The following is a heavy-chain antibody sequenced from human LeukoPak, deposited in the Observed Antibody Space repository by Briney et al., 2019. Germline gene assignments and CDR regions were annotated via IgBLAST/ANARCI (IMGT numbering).Heavy chain of an antibody. CDR2: IYSSGST. J-gene: IGHJ4*02. CDR3: AREVSARDGSLGRPFDY. Sequence: SSETLSLTCTVSGGSTTDYFWSWIRQPAGKGLEWIGRIYSSGSTNYNASLKSRVTMSVGTSKNQFSLKLSSVTAADTAVYYCAREVSARDGSLGRPFDYWGQGTLVTVSS. D-gene: IGHD5-24*01. V-gene: IGHV4-4*07. CDR1: GGSTTDYF.